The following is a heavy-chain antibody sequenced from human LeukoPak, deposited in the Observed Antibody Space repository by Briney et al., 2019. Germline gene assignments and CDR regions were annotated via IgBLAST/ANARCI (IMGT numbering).Heavy chain of an antibody. D-gene: IGHD5-18*01. CDR1: GFTFSSYW. CDR3: ARVKKAMDYYYYYYYMDV. Sequence: PGGSLRLSCAASGFTFSSYWMSWVRQAPGKGLEWVANIKQDGSEKYYVDSVKGRFTISRDNAKNSLYLQMNSLRAEDTAVYYCARVKKAMDYYYYYYYMDVWGRGTTVTVSS. V-gene: IGHV3-7*01. CDR2: IKQDGSEK. J-gene: IGHJ6*03.